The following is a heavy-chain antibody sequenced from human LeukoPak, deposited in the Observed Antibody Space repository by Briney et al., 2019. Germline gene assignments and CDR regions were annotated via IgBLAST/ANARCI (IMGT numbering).Heavy chain of an antibody. CDR3: TRRGTEGYYSYHGMDV. Sequence: SETLSLTCTVSGGSISDYYWTWIRQSPGTGLEWIGYMDYTGRTAYNPSLKSRVTISVDTSKNQFSLNLNSVTAADTAVYYCTRRGTEGYYSYHGMDVWGQGTTVTVSS. CDR2: MDYTGRT. V-gene: IGHV4-59*08. CDR1: GGSISDYY. J-gene: IGHJ6*02.